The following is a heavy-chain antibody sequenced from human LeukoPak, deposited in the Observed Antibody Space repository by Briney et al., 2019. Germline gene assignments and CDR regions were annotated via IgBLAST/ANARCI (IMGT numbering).Heavy chain of an antibody. Sequence: GGSLRLSCAASGFTFSSYAMHWVRQAPGKGLEWVAVISYDGSNQYYADSVKGRFTISRDNSKNTLYLQMNSLRAEDTAVYYCARDKGVVVFNWFDPWGQGTLVTVSS. V-gene: IGHV3-30*01. J-gene: IGHJ5*02. CDR2: ISYDGSNQ. CDR3: ARDKGVVVFNWFDP. CDR1: GFTFSSYA. D-gene: IGHD3-22*01.